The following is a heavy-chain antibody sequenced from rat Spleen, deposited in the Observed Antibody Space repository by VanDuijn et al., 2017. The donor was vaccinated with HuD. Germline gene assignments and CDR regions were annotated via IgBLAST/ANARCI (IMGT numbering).Heavy chain of an antibody. CDR2: ISTGGGNT. CDR1: GFTFSNYG. Sequence: EVQLVESGGGLVQPGRSLKLSCAASGFTFSNYGMAWVRQAPTKGLEWVASISTGGGNTYYRDSVKGRFTSSRDNAKSTLYLQMNSLRSEDTATYYGTREGNSGYDYWGQGVMVTVSS. CDR3: TREGNSGYDY. V-gene: IGHV5S13*01. D-gene: IGHD4-3*01. J-gene: IGHJ2*01.